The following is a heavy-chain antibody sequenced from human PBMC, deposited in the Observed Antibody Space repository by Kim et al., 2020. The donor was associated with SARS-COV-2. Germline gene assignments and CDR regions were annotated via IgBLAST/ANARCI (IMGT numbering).Heavy chain of an antibody. Sequence: GESLKISCKGSGYSFTSYWIGWVRQMPGKGLEWMGSIYPGDSDTRYSPSFQGQVTISADKSISTAYLQWSSLKASDTAMYYCSRLKGYYYDSSGYYCDYWGQGTLVTVSS. CDR1: GYSFTSYW. CDR3: SRLKGYYYDSSGYYCDY. CDR2: IYPGDSDT. V-gene: IGHV5-51*01. J-gene: IGHJ4*02. D-gene: IGHD3-22*01.